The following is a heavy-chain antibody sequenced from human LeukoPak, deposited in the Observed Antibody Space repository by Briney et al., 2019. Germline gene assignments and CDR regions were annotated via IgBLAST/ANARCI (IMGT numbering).Heavy chain of an antibody. V-gene: IGHV1-2*02. CDR1: GYTFTGYY. CDR2: INPNSGGT. D-gene: IGHD6-19*01. J-gene: IGHJ5*02. Sequence: ASVKVSCKASGYTFTGYYMHWVRQAPGQGLEWMGWINPNSGGTNYAQKFQGRVTMTRDTSISTAYMELSRLRSDDTAVYCCARGTVAGTGWFDPWGQGTLVTVSS. CDR3: ARGTVAGTGWFDP.